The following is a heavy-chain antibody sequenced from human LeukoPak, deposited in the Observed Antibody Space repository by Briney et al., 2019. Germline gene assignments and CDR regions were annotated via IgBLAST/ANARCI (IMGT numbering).Heavy chain of an antibody. Sequence: PSETLSLTCAVYGGSLSGYYWSWIRQPPGKGLERIGEINHSGDTNYNPSLKSRVTISVDTSKNQFSLKLSSVTAADTAVYYCARHPSGGNPLEWWGQGTLVTVSS. CDR1: GGSLSGYY. J-gene: IGHJ4*02. D-gene: IGHD4-23*01. V-gene: IGHV4-34*01. CDR3: ARHPSGGNPLEW. CDR2: INHSGDT.